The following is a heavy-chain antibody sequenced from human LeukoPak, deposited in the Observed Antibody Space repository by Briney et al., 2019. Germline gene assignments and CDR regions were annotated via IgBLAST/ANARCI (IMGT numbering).Heavy chain of an antibody. CDR2: FDPEHGET. V-gene: IGHV1-24*01. CDR1: GYTLTELS. J-gene: IGHJ4*02. Sequence: ASVKVSCKVSGYTLTELSMHWVRQAPGKGLEWMGGFDPEHGETVYAQKFQGRLTMTEDTSTHTAYMELSSLRSDDTAVYYCATDRVGYCNADGCYSVDYWGQGTLVTVSS. D-gene: IGHD2-15*01. CDR3: ATDRVGYCNADGCYSVDY.